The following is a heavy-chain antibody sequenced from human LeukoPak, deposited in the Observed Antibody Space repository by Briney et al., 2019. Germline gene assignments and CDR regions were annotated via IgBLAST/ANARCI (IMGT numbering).Heavy chain of an antibody. CDR1: GFTFGDYP. J-gene: IGHJ6*03. V-gene: IGHV3-9*01. CDR2: INWNGGSI. D-gene: IGHD1-26*01. CDR3: AKDGRFSGSPYFYYMDV. Sequence: GGSLRLSCVASGFTFGDYPMHWVRQVPGKGLEWVSGINWNGGSIGYADSVKGRFTISRDNAKNSLYLQMNSLRAEDTALYYCAKDGRFSGSPYFYYMDVWGKGTTVTVS.